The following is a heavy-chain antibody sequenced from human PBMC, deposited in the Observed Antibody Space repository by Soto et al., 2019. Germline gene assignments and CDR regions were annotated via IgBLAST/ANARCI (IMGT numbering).Heavy chain of an antibody. V-gene: IGHV4-61*01. CDR2: IYYSGST. CDR3: ARDSYQLPLDY. CDR1: VGSVSSGSYY. J-gene: IGHJ4*02. Sequence: SETLSLTCTVSVGSVSSGSYYWSWIRQPPGKGLEWIGYIYYSGSTNYNPSLKSRVTISVDTSKNQFSLKLSSVTAADAAVYYCARDSYQLPLDYWGQGTLVTVSS. D-gene: IGHD2-2*01.